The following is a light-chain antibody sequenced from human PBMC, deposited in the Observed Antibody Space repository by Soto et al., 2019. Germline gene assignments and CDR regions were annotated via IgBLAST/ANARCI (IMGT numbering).Light chain of an antibody. CDR1: QSVSSNY. Sequence: IVLSPSPGTLSLSPVERATLSCRASQSVSSNYLAWYQQKPGQAPRLLVSAASNRATGIPARFSGSGSGTDFTLTISSLEPADLGVFYCQQRFDWPQITSCQGTRLDTK. CDR3: QQRFDWPQIT. V-gene: IGKV3-11*01. CDR2: AAS. J-gene: IGKJ5*01.